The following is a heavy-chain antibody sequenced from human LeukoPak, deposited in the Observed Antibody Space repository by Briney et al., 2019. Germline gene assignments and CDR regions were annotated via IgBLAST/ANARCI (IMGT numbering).Heavy chain of an antibody. V-gene: IGHV1-24*01. CDR1: GYTLTELS. Sequence: GASVKVSCKVSGYTLTELSMHWVRQAPGKGLGWMGGFDPEDGETIYAQKFQGRVTMTEDTSTDTAYTELSSLRSEDTAVYYCATDQGGATDLEYWGQGTLVTVSS. J-gene: IGHJ4*02. CDR3: ATDQGGATDLEY. CDR2: FDPEDGET. D-gene: IGHD5-12*01.